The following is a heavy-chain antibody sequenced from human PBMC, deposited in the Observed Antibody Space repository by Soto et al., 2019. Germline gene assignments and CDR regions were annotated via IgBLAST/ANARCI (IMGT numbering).Heavy chain of an antibody. D-gene: IGHD1-26*01. CDR1: GYTFTSYG. V-gene: IGHV1-18*01. CDR2: ISVYNGNT. Sequence: ASVKVSCTASGYTFTSYGISWVRQAPGQGLEWMGWISVYNGNTNYAQKLQGRVTMTTDTSTSTVYMELRSLRSDDTAVYYCARIVGADRRWFDPWGQGTLVTVSS. J-gene: IGHJ5*02. CDR3: ARIVGADRRWFDP.